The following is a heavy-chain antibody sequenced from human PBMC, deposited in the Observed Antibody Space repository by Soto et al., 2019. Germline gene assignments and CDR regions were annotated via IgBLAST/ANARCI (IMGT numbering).Heavy chain of an antibody. V-gene: IGHV1-2*02. CDR3: GRRRLNGKYSSWNAPYYRLDV. Sequence: QVQLVQSGAEVKKPGASVKVSCKASGFTCSAYYIYWVRQAPGQGLEWIGWINPNRGGTNNAEKFQGRVTMTRDTVTNKVYIELSAPISDDTAAVFCGRRRLNGKYSSWNAPYYRLDVWGQGTTVTVSS. CDR2: INPNRGGT. J-gene: IGHJ6*02. D-gene: IGHD1-1*01. CDR1: GFTCSAYY.